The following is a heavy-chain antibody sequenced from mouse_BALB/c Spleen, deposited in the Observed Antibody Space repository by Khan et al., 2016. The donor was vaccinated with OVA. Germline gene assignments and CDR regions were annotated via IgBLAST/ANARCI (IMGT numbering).Heavy chain of an antibody. V-gene: IGHV3-6*02. Sequence: EVELVESGPGLVKPSQSLSLTCSVTGYSITSGYFWNWIRQFPGNKLEWMGYIRYDGNSNYNPSLKNRISITRDTSKNQFFLKLNSVTPEETATYYCARGGSSGPAWFAYGGQGTLVTVSA. J-gene: IGHJ3*01. CDR1: GYSITSGYF. CDR2: IRYDGNS. D-gene: IGHD3-1*01. CDR3: ARGGSSGPAWFAY.